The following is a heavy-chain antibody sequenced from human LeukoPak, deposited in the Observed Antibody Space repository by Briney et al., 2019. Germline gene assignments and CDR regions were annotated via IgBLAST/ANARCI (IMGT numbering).Heavy chain of an antibody. D-gene: IGHD3-3*01. CDR3: ASQPGGDYDFWSGYPSYYYCGMDV. V-gene: IGHV3-30-3*01. J-gene: IGHJ6*02. Sequence: GGSLRLSCAASGFTFSSYAMSWVRQAPGKGLEWVAVISYDGSNKYYADSVKGRFTISRDNSKNTLYLQMNSLRAEDTAVYYCASQPGGDYDFWSGYPSYYYCGMDVWGQGTTVTVSS. CDR1: GFTFSSYA. CDR2: ISYDGSNK.